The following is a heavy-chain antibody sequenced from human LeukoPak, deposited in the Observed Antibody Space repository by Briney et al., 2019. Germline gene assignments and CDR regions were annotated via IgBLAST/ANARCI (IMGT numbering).Heavy chain of an antibody. J-gene: IGHJ4*02. D-gene: IGHD5-24*01. CDR3: ARRGPGYNLDY. CDR1: GGSISGSPYY. Sequence: SGTLSLTCTVSGGSISGSPYYWGWIRQPPGKGLEWIGSLHYSGSTYYNPSLMSRVTISVDTSKNQFSLKLSSVTAADTAVYYCARRGPGYNLDYWGQGTLVTVPS. CDR2: LHYSGST. V-gene: IGHV4-39*01.